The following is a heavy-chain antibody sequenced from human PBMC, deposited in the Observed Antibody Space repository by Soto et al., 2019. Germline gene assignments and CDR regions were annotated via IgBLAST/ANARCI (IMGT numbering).Heavy chain of an antibody. D-gene: IGHD2-15*01. CDR1: GGSIRDTPFY. Sequence: SETLSLTCSVSGGSIRDTPFYWGWIRQTPGKGLEWLASVYFSGSSYYNPFLKSRLSISVDTSKNQFSLQLTSVSAADTAVYYCVRLVGGVYCIDSNCYAGDWGRGKMVTVSS. V-gene: IGHV4-39*01. J-gene: IGHJ4*02. CDR2: VYFSGSS. CDR3: VRLVGGVYCIDSNCYAGD.